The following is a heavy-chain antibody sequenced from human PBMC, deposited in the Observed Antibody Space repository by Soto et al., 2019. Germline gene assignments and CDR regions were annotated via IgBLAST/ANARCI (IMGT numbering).Heavy chain of an antibody. J-gene: IGHJ4*02. Sequence: QLQLQESGSGLVKPSQTLSLTCAVSGGSISSGGYSWSCIRQPPGKGLEWIGYIYDSGSTYYNPSLKSRVTISVDRSKNQFSLQLTSVTAADTAVYYCAAGGGLPRYYWGQGTLVTVSS. D-gene: IGHD5-12*01. CDR2: IYDSGST. V-gene: IGHV4-30-2*01. CDR1: GGSISSGGYS. CDR3: AAGGGLPRYY.